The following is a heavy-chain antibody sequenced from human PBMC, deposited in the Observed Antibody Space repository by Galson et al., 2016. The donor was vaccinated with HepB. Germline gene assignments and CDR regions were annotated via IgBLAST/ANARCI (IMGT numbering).Heavy chain of an antibody. V-gene: IGHV3-30*03. D-gene: IGHD3-16*01. Sequence: SLRLSCAASGFTFSYYDMNWVRQAPGKGLEWVAVISYDGSSKYYADSVTGRFTISRDNSRNTLYLRMNSLRGEDTAVYYCVGADTYYYGLDVWGQGTTVTVSS. CDR1: GFTFSYYD. CDR3: VGADTYYYGLDV. CDR2: ISYDGSSK. J-gene: IGHJ6*02.